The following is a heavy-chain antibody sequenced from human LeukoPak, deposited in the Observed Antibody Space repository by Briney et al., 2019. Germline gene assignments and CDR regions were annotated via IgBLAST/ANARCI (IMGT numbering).Heavy chain of an antibody. CDR2: ISSRGDST. V-gene: IGHV3-23*01. CDR1: GFIFSNYV. J-gene: IGHJ1*01. CDR3: VKGPRPDITVAHTVEN. D-gene: IGHD6-19*01. Sequence: TGGSLRLSCAASGFIFSNYVMSWVRQVPGRGLEWVSTISSRGDSTYVADSVKGRFTISRDNSKNSLYLQMNTVRAEDTAVYYCVKGPRPDITVAHTVENWGQGTLVTVSS.